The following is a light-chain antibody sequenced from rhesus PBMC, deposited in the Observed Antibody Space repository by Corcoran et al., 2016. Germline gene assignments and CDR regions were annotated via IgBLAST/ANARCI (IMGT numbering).Light chain of an antibody. V-gene: IGKV1-28*03. Sequence: DIQMTQSPSSLSASIGDTVTITCRASQAMSSSLNWFQQKPGKAPKVLIYAASSLGSGVPSRLSGSGSGTDFTLTIRSLPPEDFAVYYCLQHNSYPLTFGGGAKVELK. CDR2: AAS. CDR3: LQHNSYPLT. CDR1: QAMSSS. J-gene: IGKJ4*01.